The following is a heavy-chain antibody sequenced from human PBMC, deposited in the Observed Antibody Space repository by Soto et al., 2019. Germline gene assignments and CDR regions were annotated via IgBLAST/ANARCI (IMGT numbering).Heavy chain of an antibody. D-gene: IGHD2-2*01. Sequence: GGSLRLSCAASGFTFSSYWMSWVRQAPGKGLEWVANIKQDGSEKYYVDSVKGRFTISRDNAKNSLYLQMNSLRAEDTAVYYCARVNGEDIVVVPAATHWYFDLWGHGTLVTVSS. J-gene: IGHJ2*01. CDR2: IKQDGSEK. V-gene: IGHV3-7*03. CDR3: ARVNGEDIVVVPAATHWYFDL. CDR1: GFTFSSYW.